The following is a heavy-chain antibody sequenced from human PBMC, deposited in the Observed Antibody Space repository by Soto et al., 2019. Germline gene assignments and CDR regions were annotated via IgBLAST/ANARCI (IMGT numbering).Heavy chain of an antibody. CDR3: ARERTRGFDP. Sequence: QVQLVQSGAAVKKPGASVKVSCKASGYTFTSYDIKWVRQATGQGLEWMGWMNPNGGNTADEQKCLGRGTTTRNTSISTAYMELSSLRSEDTAVYYGARERTRGFDPWGQGTLATVSS. CDR1: GYTFTSYD. J-gene: IGHJ5*02. V-gene: IGHV1-8*01. CDR2: MNPNGGNT.